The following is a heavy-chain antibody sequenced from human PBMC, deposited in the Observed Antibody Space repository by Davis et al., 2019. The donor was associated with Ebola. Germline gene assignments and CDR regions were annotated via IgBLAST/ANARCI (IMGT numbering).Heavy chain of an antibody. J-gene: IGHJ4*02. V-gene: IGHV4-34*01. D-gene: IGHD2-15*01. CDR2: INHSGST. CDR3: ASRPGYCSGGSCYSGDY. Sequence: SETLSLTCAVYGGSFSGYYWSWIRQPPGKGLKWIGEINHSGSTYYNPSLKSRVTISVDTSKNQFSLKLSSVTAADTAVYYCASRPGYCSGGSCYSGDYWGQGTLVTVSS. CDR1: GGSFSGYY.